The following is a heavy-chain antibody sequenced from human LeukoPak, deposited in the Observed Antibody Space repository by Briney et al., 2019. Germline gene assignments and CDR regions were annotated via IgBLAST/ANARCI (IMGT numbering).Heavy chain of an antibody. J-gene: IGHJ6*02. CDR1: GYTFTSYD. CDR3: ASAGTGYYYYYGMDV. CDR2: MNPNSGNT. Sequence: GASVKVSCKASGYTFTSYDINWVRQATGLGLEWMGWMNPNSGNTGYAQKFQGRVTMTRNTSISTAYMELSSLRSEDTAVYYCASAGTGYYYYYGMDVWGQGTTVTVPS. V-gene: IGHV1-8*01. D-gene: IGHD6-13*01.